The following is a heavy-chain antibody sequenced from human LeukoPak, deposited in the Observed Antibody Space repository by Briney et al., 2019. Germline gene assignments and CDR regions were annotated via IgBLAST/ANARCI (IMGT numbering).Heavy chain of an antibody. V-gene: IGHV4-59*01. J-gene: IGHJ1*01. D-gene: IGHD3-22*01. Sequence: SETLSLTCTVSGGSISSYYWSRIRQPPGKGLEWIGYIFYTGSTNYNPSLKSRVTISVDTSKNQFSLKLNSVTAADTAVYYCARSTYYYDSSGYFVGYFQHWGQGTLVTVSS. CDR2: IFYTGST. CDR3: ARSTYYYDSSGYFVGYFQH. CDR1: GGSISSYY.